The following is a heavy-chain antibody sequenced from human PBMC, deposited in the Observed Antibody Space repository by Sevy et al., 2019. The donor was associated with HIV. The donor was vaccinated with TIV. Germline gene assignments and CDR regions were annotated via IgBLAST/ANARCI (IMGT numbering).Heavy chain of an antibody. CDR3: AKVTLWVLLAAHDAFDV. J-gene: IGHJ3*01. D-gene: IGHD1-26*01. CDR2: ISGRDSST. Sequence: GGSLRLSCAASGFSFSGYVMNWVRQAPGKGLEWVSSISGRDSSTYYADSVRGRFIISRDNSENTLYLQMNGLRAEDTAVYYCAKVTLWVLLAAHDAFDVWGQGTMVTVSS. V-gene: IGHV3-23*01. CDR1: GFSFSGYV.